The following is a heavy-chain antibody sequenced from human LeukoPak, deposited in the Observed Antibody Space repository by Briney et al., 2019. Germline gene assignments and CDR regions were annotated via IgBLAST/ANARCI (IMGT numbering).Heavy chain of an antibody. D-gene: IGHD1-1*01. CDR1: GFTFRDYY. CDR2: ISSSGSTI. J-gene: IGHJ3*02. CDR3: SSPWNHRTVDGIWFAFDI. V-gene: IGHV3-11*01. Sequence: GGSLRLSCAASGFTFRDYYMSWIRQAPGKGLEWVSYISSSGSTIYYADSVKGRFTISRDNAKNSLYLQMNSLRAEDTAVYYCSSPWNHRTVDGIWFAFDIWGQGTMVTVSS.